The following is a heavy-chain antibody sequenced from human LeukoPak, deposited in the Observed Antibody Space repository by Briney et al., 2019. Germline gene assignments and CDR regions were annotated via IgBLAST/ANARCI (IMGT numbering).Heavy chain of an antibody. Sequence: ASVKVSCKASGYTFTSYGISWVRQAPGQGLEWMGWISAYNGNTNYPQKLQGRVTMTTDTSTSTAYMELRSLRSDDTAVYYCARDILTGSGRGRFDPWGQGNLVTVSS. CDR1: GYTFTSYG. CDR3: ARDILTGSGRGRFDP. J-gene: IGHJ5*02. V-gene: IGHV1-18*01. CDR2: ISAYNGNT. D-gene: IGHD3-9*01.